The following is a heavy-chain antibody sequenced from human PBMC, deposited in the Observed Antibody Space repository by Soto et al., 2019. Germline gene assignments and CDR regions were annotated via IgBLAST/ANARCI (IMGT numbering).Heavy chain of an antibody. V-gene: IGHV1-69*10. D-gene: IGHD3-10*01. Sequence: WASVKVSCKTSGDNFKKNVCTWVRQAPGQGLEWMGGTIPALGKTHYIEKFQGRVTITVDDATRTVYMEVRELTSEDAAIYGCARGPFRPSAMDGCGRGNTVTFSS. CDR3: ARGPFRPSAMDG. CDR2: TIPALGKT. CDR1: GDNFKKNV. J-gene: IGHJ6*02.